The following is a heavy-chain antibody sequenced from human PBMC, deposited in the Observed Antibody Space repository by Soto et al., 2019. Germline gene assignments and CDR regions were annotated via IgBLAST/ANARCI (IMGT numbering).Heavy chain of an antibody. J-gene: IGHJ4*02. CDR2: INHSGST. CDR1: GGSFNGYY. V-gene: IGHV4-34*01. D-gene: IGHD1-1*01. Sequence: SETLSLTCAVYGGSFNGYYWTWIRQPPGKGPEWIGDINHSGSTNYNPSLKSRVTISVDTSKNQFSLKLRSVTAADMAVFYCARAPDNYYFDSWGQGTLVTSPQ. CDR3: ARAPDNYYFDS.